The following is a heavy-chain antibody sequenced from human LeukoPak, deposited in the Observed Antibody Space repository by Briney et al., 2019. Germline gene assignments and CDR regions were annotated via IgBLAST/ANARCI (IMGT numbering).Heavy chain of an antibody. CDR2: IYYSGST. V-gene: IGHV4-59*08. CDR3: ARLPSIIVPAAYLDY. D-gene: IGHD2-2*01. Sequence: PSETLSLTCTVSGGSISGYYWSWIRQPPGKGLEWIGYIYYSGSTNYNPSLKSRVTISLDTSKNQFSLKLNSVTAADTAVYYCARLPSIIVPAAYLDYWGQGTLVTVSS. J-gene: IGHJ4*02. CDR1: GGSISGYY.